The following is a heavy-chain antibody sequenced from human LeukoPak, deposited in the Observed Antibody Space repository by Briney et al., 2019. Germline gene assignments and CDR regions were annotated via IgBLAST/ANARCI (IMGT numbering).Heavy chain of an antibody. CDR2: ISSSSSYI. CDR1: GFTFSSYS. CDR3: AREDGYSYGYVVYNYMDV. Sequence: GGSLRLSCAASGFTFSSYSMSWVRQAPGKWLGWVSSISSSSSYIYYADSVKGPFTISRDNATNSLYLQMNSLSAEDTAVYYCAREDGYSYGYVVYNYMDVWGKGTTVTVSS. J-gene: IGHJ6*03. V-gene: IGHV3-21*01. D-gene: IGHD5-18*01.